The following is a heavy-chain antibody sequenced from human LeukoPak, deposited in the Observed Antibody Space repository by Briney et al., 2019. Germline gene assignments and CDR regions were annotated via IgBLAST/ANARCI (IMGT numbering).Heavy chain of an antibody. J-gene: IGHJ4*02. CDR2: VNPNNGGT. CDR3: ARVPGGPARDLNY. D-gene: IGHD3-16*01. CDR1: GYTFTDYY. Sequence: GASVKVSCKASGYTFTDYYTHWVRQAPGQGLEWMGWVNPNNGGTNYAQKFQGRVTMTTDTSISTVYMELSSLTSDDTAVYYCARVPGGPARDLNYWGQGSLVTVSS. V-gene: IGHV1-2*02.